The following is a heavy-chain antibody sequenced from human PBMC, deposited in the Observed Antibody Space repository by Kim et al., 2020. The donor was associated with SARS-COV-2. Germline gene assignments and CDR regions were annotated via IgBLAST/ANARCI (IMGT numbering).Heavy chain of an antibody. V-gene: IGHV3-48*04. Sequence: TLYYAGSGKGRFTNSKDNGKNSLYLQMNSLRAEDTAVYYCARDYNWDFDYWGQGTLVTVSS. D-gene: IGHD1-20*01. CDR3: ARDYNWDFDY. J-gene: IGHJ4*02. CDR2: TL.